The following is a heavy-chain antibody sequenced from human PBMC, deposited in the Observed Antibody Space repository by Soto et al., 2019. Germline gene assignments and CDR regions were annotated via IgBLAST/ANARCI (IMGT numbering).Heavy chain of an antibody. D-gene: IGHD1-26*01. CDR2: IYYSGST. Sequence: PSETLSLTCTVSGGSISSYYWSWILQPPGKGLEWIGDIYYSGSTNYNPSLKSRVTISVDTSKNQFSLKLSSVTAADTAVYYCARHFRLGATTMLWFDPWGQGTLVTVS. CDR1: GGSISSYY. CDR3: ARHFRLGATTMLWFDP. J-gene: IGHJ5*02. V-gene: IGHV4-59*08.